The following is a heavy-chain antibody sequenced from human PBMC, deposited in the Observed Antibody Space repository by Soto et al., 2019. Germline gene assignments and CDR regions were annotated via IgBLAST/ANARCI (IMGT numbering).Heavy chain of an antibody. CDR3: GRVGDYVVYGRTRIDY. J-gene: IGHJ4*02. CDR2: ISYSGIT. V-gene: IGHV4-31*03. D-gene: IGHD3-16*01. CDR1: DDSISSGGHY. Sequence: QVQLQESGPGLVKPSQTLSLTCSVSDDSISSGGHYWGCIRQHPGKGLEWIGYISYSGITYYAPSLGSRLTISVDTSRNQFSPKLTSVTAADTAVYYCGRVGDYVVYGRTRIDYWGQGTLVTVSS.